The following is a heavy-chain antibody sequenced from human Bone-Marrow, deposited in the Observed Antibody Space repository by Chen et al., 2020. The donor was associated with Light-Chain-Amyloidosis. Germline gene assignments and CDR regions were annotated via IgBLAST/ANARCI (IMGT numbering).Heavy chain of an antibody. J-gene: IGHJ5*01. CDR1: GFTLSTYG. CDR2: ISCEGGII. D-gene: IGHD3-10*01. CDR3: AKVTNGWYGGSFDS. V-gene: IGHV3-30*18. Sequence: QVRLVESGGGVVRPGMSLRLSCAASGFTLSTYGMHWVRQVPGRGLEWVAMISCEGGIIGYKESVKGRFTISRDNRRNILYLQMNSLRSEDTALYHCAKVTNGWYGGSFDSWGHGTLVTVSS.